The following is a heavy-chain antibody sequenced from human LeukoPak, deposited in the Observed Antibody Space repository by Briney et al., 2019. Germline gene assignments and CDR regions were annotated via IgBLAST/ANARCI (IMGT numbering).Heavy chain of an antibody. D-gene: IGHD6-6*01. Sequence: GGSLRLSCAASAFTFRSYAMSWVRQAGGKGLEWVSSISSSSYIYYADSVKGRFTISRDNAKNSLYLQMNSLRAEDTAVYYCARARSIAARPNWFDPWGQGTLVTVSS. J-gene: IGHJ5*02. V-gene: IGHV3-21*01. CDR2: ISSSSYI. CDR3: ARARSIAARPNWFDP. CDR1: AFTFRSYA.